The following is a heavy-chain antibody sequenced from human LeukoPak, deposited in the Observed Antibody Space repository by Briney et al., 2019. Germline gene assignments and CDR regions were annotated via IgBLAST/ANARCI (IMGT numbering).Heavy chain of an antibody. CDR2: ISYDGSNK. CDR3: AKGGTYRDYFDY. V-gene: IGHV3-30*18. J-gene: IGHJ4*02. CDR1: GFSFSNYG. D-gene: IGHD3-16*01. Sequence: PGGSLRLSCAASGFSFSNYGIHWVRQAPGKGLGWVTVISYDGSNKYYADSVKGRFTISRDNSKNTLYLQMNSLRAEDTAVYYCAKGGTYRDYFDYWGQGTLVTVSS.